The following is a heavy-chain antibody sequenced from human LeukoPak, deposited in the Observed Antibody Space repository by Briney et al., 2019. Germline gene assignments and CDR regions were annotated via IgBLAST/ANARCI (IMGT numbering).Heavy chain of an antibody. CDR2: ISDTYATT. CDR1: GFTFTNYA. Sequence: PGGSLRLSCAASGFTFTNYAMTWVRQAPGKGLEWVSSISDTYATTYYTDSVKGRCTISRDNSKNMVSLQLNNLRAEDTAVYFCVRHDSFIPFWGQGTLVTVSS. J-gene: IGHJ4*02. V-gene: IGHV3-23*01. CDR3: VRHDSFIPF. D-gene: IGHD2-21*01.